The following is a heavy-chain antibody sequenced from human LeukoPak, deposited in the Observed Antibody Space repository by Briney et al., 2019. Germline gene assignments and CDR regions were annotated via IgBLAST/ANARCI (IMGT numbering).Heavy chain of an antibody. Sequence: KPSETLSPTCAVYGGSFSGYYWSWIRQPPGKGLEWMGEINHSGSTNYNPSLKSRVTISVDTSKNQFSLKLSSVTAADTAVYYCARGGLAARRRGYFDYWGQGTLVTVSS. CDR3: ARGGLAARRRGYFDY. CDR1: GGSFSGYY. J-gene: IGHJ4*02. V-gene: IGHV4-34*01. CDR2: INHSGST. D-gene: IGHD6-6*01.